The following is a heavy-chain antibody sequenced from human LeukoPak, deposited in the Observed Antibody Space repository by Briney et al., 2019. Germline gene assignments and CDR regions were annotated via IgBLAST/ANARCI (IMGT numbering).Heavy chain of an antibody. J-gene: IGHJ4*02. CDR3: ARSGVGYFYDNTGYYPLDY. V-gene: IGHV1-18*01. CDR1: GYTFTNYG. D-gene: IGHD3-22*01. Sequence: ASVKVSCKASGYTFTNYGISWVRQAPGQGLEWMGWISAYTGNTNYAQNFQGRVTMTTDTSTSTAFMELRSLRSDDTAVYYCARSGVGYFYDNTGYYPLDYWGQGTLVTVSS. CDR2: ISAYTGNT.